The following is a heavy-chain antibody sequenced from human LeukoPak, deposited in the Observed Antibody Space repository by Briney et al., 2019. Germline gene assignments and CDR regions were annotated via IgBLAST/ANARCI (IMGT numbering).Heavy chain of an antibody. D-gene: IGHD5-24*01. Sequence: SVKVSCKASGGTLSSYAISWVRQAPGQGLEWMERIIPIFGTANYAQKFQGRVTITTDEPTSTAYMELSSLRSEDTAVYYCARGRGGYNLSYWGQGTLVTVSS. J-gene: IGHJ4*02. V-gene: IGHV1-69*05. CDR3: ARGRGGYNLSY. CDR2: IIPIFGTA. CDR1: GGTLSSYA.